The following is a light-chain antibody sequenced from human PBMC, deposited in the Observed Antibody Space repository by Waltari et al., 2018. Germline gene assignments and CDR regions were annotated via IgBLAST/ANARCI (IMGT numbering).Light chain of an antibody. CDR1: TSNIANNA. Sequence: QSVLTQPPSVSEAPRQRVTISCSGSTSNIANNAVNWYQQLTGKAPKLLIYYDELLPAVGADRFAASKSGTSASLAISGLQSEDEADYYCSVWDDSLNGQVFGGGTKLTVL. CDR2: YDE. J-gene: IGLJ2*01. V-gene: IGLV1-36*01. CDR3: SVWDDSLNGQV.